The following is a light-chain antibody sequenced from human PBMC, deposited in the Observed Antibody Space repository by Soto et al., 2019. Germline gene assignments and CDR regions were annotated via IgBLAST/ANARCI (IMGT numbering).Light chain of an antibody. CDR3: QHYNNWPLT. Sequence: EIVMTQSPATLSVSPAERSALSFMASQGVTSNLAWYQQKPGQAPRLLIYGASTRATGIPARFSGSGSGTEFTLTISSLQSEDFAVYYCQHYNNWPLTFGGGTKVDIK. V-gene: IGKV3-15*01. CDR2: GAS. J-gene: IGKJ4*01. CDR1: QGVTSN.